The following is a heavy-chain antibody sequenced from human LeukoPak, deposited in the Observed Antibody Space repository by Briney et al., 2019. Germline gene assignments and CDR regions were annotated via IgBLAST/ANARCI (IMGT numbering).Heavy chain of an antibody. V-gene: IGHV3-7*01. D-gene: IGHD3-10*01. CDR2: IEQDGSEK. CDR1: GFTFSSYW. J-gene: IGHJ5*02. CDR3: ARDPRSAMVRGVKKNWFDP. Sequence: GGSLRLSCAASGFTFSSYWMSWVRQAPGKGLEWVANIEQDGSEKYYVDSVKGRFTISRDNAKNSLYLQMNSLRAEDTAVYYCARDPRSAMVRGVKKNWFDPWGQGTLVTVSS.